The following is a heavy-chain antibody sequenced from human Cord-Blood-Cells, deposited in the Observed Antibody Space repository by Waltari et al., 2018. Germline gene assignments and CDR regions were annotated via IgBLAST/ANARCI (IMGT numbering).Heavy chain of an antibody. V-gene: IGHV1-69*10. CDR2: IIPILGIA. D-gene: IGHD6-13*01. CDR3: ARDLGIAAAGPLDY. J-gene: IGHJ4*02. CDR1: GGTFRSHA. Sequence: QVQLVQSGAEVKKPGSSVKVSCKASGGTFRSHAITWVRPAPGQGLEWMGGIIPILGIANYAQKFQGRVTITADKSTSTAYMELSSLRSEDTAVYYCARDLGIAAAGPLDYWGQGTLVTVSS.